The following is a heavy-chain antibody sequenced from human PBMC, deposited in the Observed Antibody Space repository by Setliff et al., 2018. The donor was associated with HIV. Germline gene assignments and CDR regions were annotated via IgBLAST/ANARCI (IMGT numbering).Heavy chain of an antibody. CDR2: INHSGST. D-gene: IGHD3-3*01. CDR3: ARDRRSIFGVDTKNWFDP. CDR1: GGSFSDYY. Sequence: SETLSLTCAVYGGSFSDYYWSWIRQPPGTGLEWIGEINHSGSTNYNASLKSRVIISGDTSKKQFSLRLSSVTVADTAVYYCARDRRSIFGVDTKNWFDPWGKGTLVTVSS. V-gene: IGHV4-34*01. J-gene: IGHJ5*02.